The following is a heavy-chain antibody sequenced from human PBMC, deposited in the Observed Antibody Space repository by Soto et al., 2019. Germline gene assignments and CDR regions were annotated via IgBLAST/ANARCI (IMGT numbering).Heavy chain of an antibody. D-gene: IGHD2-2*01. Sequence: SETLSLTCSVSCGSINTGGHYWGWIRQHPGKGLEWIGYIYYSGTTYYNPSLKSRLTISLDTSENHFSLKLTSVTAADTAVYYCARTFCSTTSCQAHDMDVWGQGTTVTVSS. CDR2: IYYSGTT. V-gene: IGHV4-31*03. CDR3: ARTFCSTTSCQAHDMDV. J-gene: IGHJ6*02. CDR1: CGSINTGGHY.